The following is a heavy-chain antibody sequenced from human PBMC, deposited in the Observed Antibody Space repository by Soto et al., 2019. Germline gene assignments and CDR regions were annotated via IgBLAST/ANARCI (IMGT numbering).Heavy chain of an antibody. CDR2: IYHSGST. CDR1: GGSIGSSSYS. J-gene: IGHJ5*02. Sequence: SETLSLTCTVSGGSIGSSSYSWSWIRQPPGKGLEWIGYIYHSGSTYYNPSLKSRVTISVDRSKNQFSLKLSSVTAADTAVYYCARVPGPWGQGTLVTVSS. CDR3: ARVPGP. V-gene: IGHV4-30-2*01.